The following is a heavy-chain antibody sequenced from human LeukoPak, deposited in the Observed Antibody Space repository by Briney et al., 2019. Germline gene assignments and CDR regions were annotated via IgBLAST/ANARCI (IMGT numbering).Heavy chain of an antibody. D-gene: IGHD4-17*01. CDR2: ISGSGGST. V-gene: IGHV3-23*01. CDR3: ARYGDYPRLDAFDI. Sequence: GGSLRLSFAASGITFSSFALSWVRPAPGKGLGWVSAISGSGGSTYYADSVKGRFTISRDNSKNTLYLQMNSLRAEDTAVYYCARYGDYPRLDAFDIWGQGTMVTVSS. J-gene: IGHJ3*02. CDR1: GITFSSFA.